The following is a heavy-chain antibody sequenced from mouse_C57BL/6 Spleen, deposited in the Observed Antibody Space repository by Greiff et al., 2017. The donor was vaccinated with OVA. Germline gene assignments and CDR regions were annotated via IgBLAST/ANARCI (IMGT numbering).Heavy chain of an antibody. CDR3: ARHGGGDGYYEAWFAY. V-gene: IGHV1-62-2*01. CDR2: FYPGSGSI. J-gene: IGHJ3*01. D-gene: IGHD2-3*01. Sequence: LVESGAELVKPGASVKLSCKASGYTFTEYTIHWVKQRSGQGLEWIGWFYPGSGSIKYNEKFKDKATLTADKSSSTVYMELSRLTSEDSTVYFCARHGGGDGYYEAWFAYWGQGTLVTVSA. CDR1: GYTFTEYT.